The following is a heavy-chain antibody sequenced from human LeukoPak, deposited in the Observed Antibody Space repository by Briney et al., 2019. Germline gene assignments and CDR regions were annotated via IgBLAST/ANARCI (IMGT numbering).Heavy chain of an antibody. V-gene: IGHV3-48*01. D-gene: IGHD6-13*01. CDR2: ISRSSSTI. Sequence: GGSLRLSCAASGFAFSTYSMGWVRQAPGKGLEWVSYISRSSSTIYYADSVKGRFTISRDNAENSLYLQMNSLRAEDTALYYCARDEWGAAAANWGQGTLVTVSS. CDR3: ARDEWGAAAAN. CDR1: GFAFSTYS. J-gene: IGHJ4*02.